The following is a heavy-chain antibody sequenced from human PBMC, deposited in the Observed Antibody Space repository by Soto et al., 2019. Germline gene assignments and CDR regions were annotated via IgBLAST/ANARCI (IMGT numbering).Heavy chain of an antibody. J-gene: IGHJ6*03. CDR1: GFTLSGYD. CDR2: ISSNGVGT. CDR3: ARRARAGFYSIDD. Sequence: EVQLAESGGGLAQPGGSLRLSCAASGFTLSGYDMDWVRQAPGKGLEYVSGISSNGVGTYYANSVQGRFTISRDNSKNQVYLQMGSLRPVDMSVYCCARRARAGFYSIDDWGKGTTVTVSS. D-gene: IGHD6-6*01. V-gene: IGHV3-64*01.